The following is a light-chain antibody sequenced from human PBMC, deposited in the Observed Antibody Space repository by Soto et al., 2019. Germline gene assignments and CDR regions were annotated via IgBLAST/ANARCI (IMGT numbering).Light chain of an antibody. CDR2: DVS. CDR3: SSYTISSTVV. Sequence: QSALTQPASVSGSPGQSITISCTGTSSDVGGYNYVSWYQQHPGKAPKLMIFDVSNRPSGVSNRFSGSKSGNTASLTFSGLQAEDEADYYCSSYTISSTVVFGGGTKLTVL. CDR1: SSDVGGYNY. V-gene: IGLV2-14*03. J-gene: IGLJ2*01.